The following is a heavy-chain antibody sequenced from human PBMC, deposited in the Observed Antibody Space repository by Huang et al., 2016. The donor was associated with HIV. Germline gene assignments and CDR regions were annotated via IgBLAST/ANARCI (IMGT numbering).Heavy chain of an antibody. CDR3: LPAGHVSHYYYMDV. Sequence: QGQLVESGGGVVQPGRSLRLSCAASGFSFTSYDMQWVRQVPGKGLDGVTFVSNDGNEKYYADSVKGRFTIYRDNFKNTLYLQMNSLRTGDTAVYFCLPAGHVSHYYYMDVWGKGTTVIVSS. J-gene: IGHJ6*03. CDR1: GFSFTSYD. V-gene: IGHV3-30*03. CDR2: VSNDGNEK.